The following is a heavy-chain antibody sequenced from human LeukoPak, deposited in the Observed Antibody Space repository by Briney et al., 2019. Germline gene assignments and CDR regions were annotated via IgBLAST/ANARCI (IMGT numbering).Heavy chain of an antibody. Sequence: GGSLRLSCEVSGFTFSSFAMTWVRQAPGKGLEWVSSITGDGRRVHHADSVRGRFTISRDNSNSTLYLQMNSLRAEDTAVYYCAKHLYCDSGGSNSWGLGTLVTLSS. CDR1: GFTFSSFA. V-gene: IGHV3-23*01. D-gene: IGHD3-22*01. CDR3: AKHLYCDSGGSNS. J-gene: IGHJ5*02. CDR2: ITGDGRRV.